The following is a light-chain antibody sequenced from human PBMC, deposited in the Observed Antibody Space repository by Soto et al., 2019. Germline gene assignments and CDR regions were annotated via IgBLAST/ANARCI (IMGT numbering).Light chain of an antibody. CDR2: AAS. Sequence: DIQMSQSPSSLSASVGDRVTITCRASPGISNYLAWYQQKPGKVPKLLIYAASTLQSGVPSRFSGSGSGTDFNLTISSLQPEDVATYYCQKYNSGPRSFGQGTRLDIK. CDR3: QKYNSGPRS. V-gene: IGKV1-27*01. J-gene: IGKJ5*01. CDR1: PGISNY.